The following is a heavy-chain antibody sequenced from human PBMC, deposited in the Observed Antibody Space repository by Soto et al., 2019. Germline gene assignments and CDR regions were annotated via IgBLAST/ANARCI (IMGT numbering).Heavy chain of an antibody. J-gene: IGHJ6*02. V-gene: IGHV3-33*01. Sequence: QVQLVESGGGVVQPGRSLRLSCAASGFTFSSYGMHWVRQAPGKGLEWVAVIWYDGSNKYYADSVKGRFTISRDNSKNTLYLQMNSLRAEDTAVYYCARDDPSSSGYSSPPRGGYYGMDVWGQGTTVTVSS. D-gene: IGHD3-22*01. CDR2: IWYDGSNK. CDR3: ARDDPSSSGYSSPPRGGYYGMDV. CDR1: GFTFSSYG.